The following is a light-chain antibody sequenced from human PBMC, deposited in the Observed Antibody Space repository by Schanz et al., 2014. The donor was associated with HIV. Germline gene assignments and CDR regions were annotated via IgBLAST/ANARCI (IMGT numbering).Light chain of an antibody. CDR1: SSDVGGYNY. CDR3: SSSSTPTCV. J-gene: IGLJ3*02. CDR2: DVS. Sequence: QSVLTQPASASGSPGQSVTISCTGTSSDVGGYNYVSWFQQHPGKAPKLMVYDVSNRPSGVSNRFSGSKSGNTASLTISGLQAEDEADYYCSSSSTPTCVFGGGTKVTVL. V-gene: IGLV2-14*03.